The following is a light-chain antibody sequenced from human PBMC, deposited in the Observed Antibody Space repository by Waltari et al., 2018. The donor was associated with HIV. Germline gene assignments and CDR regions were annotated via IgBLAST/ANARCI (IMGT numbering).Light chain of an antibody. CDR2: GAS. J-gene: IGKJ3*01. CDR3: QHLNSYF. V-gene: IGKV1-9*01. CDR1: QGISSY. Sequence: DIQLTQSPSFLSASVGDRVTITCRASQGISSYLAWYQQKPGKAPKLLIYGASTLQSGVPSRFSGSGSGTEFTLTISSLQPEDFATYYCQHLNSYFFGPGTKVDIK.